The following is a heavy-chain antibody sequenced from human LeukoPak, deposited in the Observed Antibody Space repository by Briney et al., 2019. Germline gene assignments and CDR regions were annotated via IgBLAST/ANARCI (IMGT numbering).Heavy chain of an antibody. V-gene: IGHV4-4*07. CDR1: GGSISNYY. CDR2: IYTSGTT. CDR3: ARDEAGSGYPDY. Sequence: SETLSLTCTVSGGSISNYYWSWIRQPAGKGLEWVGRIYTSGTTNYNPSLKSRITTSLDTSKNLLSLKLSSVTAADTAVYYCARDEAGSGYPDYWGQGTLVTVSS. D-gene: IGHD3-22*01. J-gene: IGHJ4*02.